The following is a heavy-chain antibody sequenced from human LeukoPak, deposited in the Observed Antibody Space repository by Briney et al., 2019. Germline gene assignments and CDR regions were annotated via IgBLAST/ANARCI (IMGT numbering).Heavy chain of an antibody. CDR3: ASGSSSPDY. Sequence: LEWVSSISSSSSYIYYADSVKGRFTISRDNAKNSLYLQMNSLRAEDTAVYYCASGSSSPDYWGQGTLVTVSS. V-gene: IGHV3-21*01. CDR2: ISSSSSYI. J-gene: IGHJ4*02. D-gene: IGHD6-6*01.